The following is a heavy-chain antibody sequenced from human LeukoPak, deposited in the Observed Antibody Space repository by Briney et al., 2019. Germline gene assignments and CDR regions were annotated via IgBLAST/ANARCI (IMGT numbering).Heavy chain of an antibody. CDR1: GGSISSYY. Sequence: SETLSLTCTVSGGSISSYYWSWIRQPPGKGLEWIGYVYYSGSTNYNPSLKSRGTISVDTSKNQFSLKLSSVIAADTAVYYCARGRPMYYDSSGYPLIYFDYWGQGTLVTVSS. CDR2: VYYSGST. V-gene: IGHV4-59*01. D-gene: IGHD3-22*01. CDR3: ARGRPMYYDSSGYPLIYFDY. J-gene: IGHJ4*02.